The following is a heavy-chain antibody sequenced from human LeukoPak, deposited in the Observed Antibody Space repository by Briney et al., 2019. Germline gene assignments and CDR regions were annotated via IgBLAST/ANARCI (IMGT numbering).Heavy chain of an antibody. CDR2: IYYSGST. CDR3: ASTRVDSSSLSTGDI. CDR1: GGSISSNDYY. D-gene: IGHD6-6*01. Sequence: RPSQTLSLTCTVSGGSISSNDYYWSWIRQHPGKGLEWIGYIYYSGSTNYNPSLKSRVTISVDTSKNQFSLKLSSVTAADTAVYYCASTRVDSSSLSTGDIWGQGTMVTVSS. V-gene: IGHV4-61*08. J-gene: IGHJ3*02.